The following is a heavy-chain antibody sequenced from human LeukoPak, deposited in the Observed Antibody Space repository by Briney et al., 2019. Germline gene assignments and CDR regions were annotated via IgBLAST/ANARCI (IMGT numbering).Heavy chain of an antibody. J-gene: IGHJ4*02. CDR1: GYTFTNYD. CDR3: ARAVHDYDSDGYYFGYYFDS. D-gene: IGHD3-22*01. Sequence: ASVKVSCKASGYTFTNYDINWVRQATGQGLQWLGWMNPNNDDTDYAPKFQDRVTLTWNASINTAYMELSSLRSEDTAVYYCARAVHDYDSDGYYFGYYFDSWGQGTLVTVSS. CDR2: MNPNNDDT. V-gene: IGHV1-8*01.